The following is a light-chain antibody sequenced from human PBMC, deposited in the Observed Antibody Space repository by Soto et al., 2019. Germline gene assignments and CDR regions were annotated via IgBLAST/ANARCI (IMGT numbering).Light chain of an antibody. CDR2: DVT. J-gene: IGLJ1*01. Sequence: QSALTQPASVSGSPGQSITISCTGTSSDVGGYIYVSWYQQHPGKAPKLMIYDVTSRPSGVSYRFSGSKSGNTASLTISGLQADDEADYYCSSYTTSSSYVFGTGTKLTVL. CDR3: SSYTTSSSYV. V-gene: IGLV2-14*01. CDR1: SSDVGGYIY.